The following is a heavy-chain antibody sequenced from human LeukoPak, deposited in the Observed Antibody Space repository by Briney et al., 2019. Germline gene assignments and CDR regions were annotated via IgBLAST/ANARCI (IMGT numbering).Heavy chain of an antibody. CDR2: ISSSSSTI. Sequence: GGSLRLSCAASGFTFSSYSMNWVRQAPGKGLEWVSYISSSSSTIYYADSVKGRFTISRDNAKNSLYLQMNSLRAEDTAVYYCARGDYGARPNWFDPWGQGTLVTVSS. V-gene: IGHV3-48*01. J-gene: IGHJ5*02. CDR3: ARGDYGARPNWFDP. CDR1: GFTFSSYS. D-gene: IGHD4-17*01.